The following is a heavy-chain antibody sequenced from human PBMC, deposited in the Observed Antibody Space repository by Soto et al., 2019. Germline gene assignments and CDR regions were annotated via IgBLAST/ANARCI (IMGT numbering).Heavy chain of an antibody. D-gene: IGHD5-12*01. CDR2: ISWNSGSI. CDR1: GFTFDDYA. J-gene: IGHJ4*02. Sequence: EVQLVESGGGLVQPGRSLRLSCAASGFTFDDYAMHWVRQAPGKGLEWVSGISWNSGSIGYADSVKGRFTISRDNAKNSLYLQMNSLRAEDTALYYCAKGSGWLRFLYYWGQGTLVTVSS. CDR3: AKGSGWLRFLYY. V-gene: IGHV3-9*01.